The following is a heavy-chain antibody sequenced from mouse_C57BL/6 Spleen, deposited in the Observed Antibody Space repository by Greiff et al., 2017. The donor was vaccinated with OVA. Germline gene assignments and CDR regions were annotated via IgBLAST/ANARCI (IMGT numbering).Heavy chain of an antibody. CDR3: SSAFYYYGSSSFAY. CDR1: GFNIKDYY. V-gene: IGHV14-2*01. CDR2: IDPEDGDT. Sequence: EVKLLESGAELVKPGASVKLSCTASGFNIKDYYMHWVKQRTEQGLEWIGRIDPEDGDTKYASKFQGKATITADTSSNTAYLQLSSLTSADTAVDYCSSAFYYYGSSSFAYWGQGTLVTVSA. J-gene: IGHJ3*01. D-gene: IGHD1-1*01.